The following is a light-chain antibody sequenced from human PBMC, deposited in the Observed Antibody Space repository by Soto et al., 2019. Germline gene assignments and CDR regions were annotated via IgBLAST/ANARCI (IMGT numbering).Light chain of an antibody. Sequence: QSALTQPPSASGSPGQSVTISCTGTSSDVGGYNYVSLYQQHPGKAPKLMMYEVSKRHTGVPDRFSGAKSGNSASLTVSGIQAEDEADYYCSSYAGRNNLEVFGTGTKLTVL. CDR2: EVS. J-gene: IGLJ1*01. CDR3: SSYAGRNNLEV. CDR1: SSDVGGYNY. V-gene: IGLV2-8*01.